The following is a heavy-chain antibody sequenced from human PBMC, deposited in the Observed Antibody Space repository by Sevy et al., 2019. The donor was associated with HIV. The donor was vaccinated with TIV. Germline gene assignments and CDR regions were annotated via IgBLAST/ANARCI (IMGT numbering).Heavy chain of an antibody. CDR3: ARGGESYYFDY. CDR1: GGSISSYY. J-gene: IGHJ4*02. Sequence: SETLSLTCTVSGGSISSYYWSWVRQTPGKGLEWVGYIYYSGSTNYNPSLKSRVTISLDTSKNQFSLKLSSVTAADTAVYYCARGGESYYFDYWGQGTLVTVSS. CDR2: IYYSGST. V-gene: IGHV4-59*01.